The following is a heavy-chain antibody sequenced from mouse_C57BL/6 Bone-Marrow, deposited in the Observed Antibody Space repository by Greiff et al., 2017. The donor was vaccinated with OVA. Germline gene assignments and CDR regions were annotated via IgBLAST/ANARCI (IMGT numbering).Heavy chain of an antibody. CDR2: IYPRSGNT. D-gene: IGHD1-1*01. Sequence: LVESGAELARPGASVKLSCKASGYTFTSYGISWVKQRTGQGLEWIGEIYPRSGNTYYNEKFKGKATLTADKSSSTAYMELRSLTSEDSAVYFCARSTVVPYYAMDYWGQGTSVTVSS. V-gene: IGHV1-81*01. CDR1: GYTFTSYG. J-gene: IGHJ4*01. CDR3: ARSTVVPYYAMDY.